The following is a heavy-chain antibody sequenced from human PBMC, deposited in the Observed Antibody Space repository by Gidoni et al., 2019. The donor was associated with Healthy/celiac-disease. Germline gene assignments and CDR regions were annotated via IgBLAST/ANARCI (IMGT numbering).Heavy chain of an antibody. J-gene: IGHJ5*02. CDR3: ARGPAPGGLGFDP. Sequence: QVQLQQWGAGLLKPSETLSLTCAVYGGSFSGYYWSWIRQPPGKGLEWIGEINHSGSTNYNPSLKSRVTISVDTSKNQFSLKLSSVTAADTAVYYCARGPAPGGLGFDPWGQGTLVTVSS. CDR1: GGSFSGYY. CDR2: INHSGST. D-gene: IGHD4-17*01. V-gene: IGHV4-34*01.